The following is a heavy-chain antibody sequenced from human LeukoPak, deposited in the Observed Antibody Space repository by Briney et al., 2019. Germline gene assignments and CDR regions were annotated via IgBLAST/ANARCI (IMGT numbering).Heavy chain of an antibody. Sequence: GASVKVSCKASGYTFTGYYMHWVRQAPGQGLEWMGWINPNSGGTNYAQKFQGRVTMTRDTSISTAYMGLSRLRSDDTAVYYCARADSGYDLELDYWGQGTLVTVSS. CDR3: ARADSGYDLELDY. V-gene: IGHV1-2*02. J-gene: IGHJ4*02. CDR1: GYTFTGYY. D-gene: IGHD5-12*01. CDR2: INPNSGGT.